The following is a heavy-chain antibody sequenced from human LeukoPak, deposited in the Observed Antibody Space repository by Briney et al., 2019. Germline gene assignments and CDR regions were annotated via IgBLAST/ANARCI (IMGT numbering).Heavy chain of an antibody. D-gene: IGHD5-18*01. CDR3: ARVGHGGYSYGYSNWFDP. CDR2: INHSGST. V-gene: IGHV4-34*01. Sequence: SETLSLTCAVYGGSFSGYYWSWIRQPPGKGLEWIGEINHSGSTNYNPSLKSRVTISVDTSKNRFSLKLSSVTAADTAVYYCARVGHGGYSYGYSNWFDPWGQGTLVTVSS. CDR1: GGSFSGYY. J-gene: IGHJ5*02.